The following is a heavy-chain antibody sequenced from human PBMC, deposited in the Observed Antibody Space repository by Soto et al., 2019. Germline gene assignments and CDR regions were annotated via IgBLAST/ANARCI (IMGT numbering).Heavy chain of an antibody. CDR1: GGTFSSYA. D-gene: IGHD3-3*01. V-gene: IGHV1-69*01. J-gene: IGHJ4*02. CDR3: AGDGRYYDFWSGAFDY. CDR2: IIPIFGTA. Sequence: QVQLVQSGAGVKKPGSSVKVSCKASGGTFSSYAISWVRQAPGQGLEWMGGIIPIFGTANYAQKFQGRVTITEDESTSTAYMELSSLGSEDTAVYYCAGDGRYYDFWSGAFDYWGQGTLVTVSS.